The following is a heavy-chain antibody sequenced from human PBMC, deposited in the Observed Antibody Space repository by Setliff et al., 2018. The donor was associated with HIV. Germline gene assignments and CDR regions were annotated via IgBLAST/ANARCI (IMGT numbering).Heavy chain of an antibody. CDR2: ISFDGSNK. V-gene: IGHV3-30*18. J-gene: IGHJ6*03. CDR1: GFTFSSYA. D-gene: IGHD3-10*01. Sequence: GGSLRLSCTPSGFTFSSYAIHWVRQAPGKGLEWVAVISFDGSNKYYADSVKGRFSISRDNSKNTLYLQMNSLRVEDTALYFCAKDAITMVRGHYYYMDVWGKGTTVTVSS. CDR3: AKDAITMVRGHYYYMDV.